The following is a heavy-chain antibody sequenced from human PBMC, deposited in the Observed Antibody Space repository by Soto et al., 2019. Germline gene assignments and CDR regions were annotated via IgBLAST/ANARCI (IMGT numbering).Heavy chain of an antibody. D-gene: IGHD6-13*01. CDR3: ARTGSIAAAGEPLDY. J-gene: IGHJ4*02. V-gene: IGHV3-53*04. CDR1: GFTVSSNH. Sequence: PGGSLRLSCAASGFTVSSNHMSWVRQAPGKGLEWVSVIYSGGSTYYADSVKGRFTISRHNSKNTLYLQMNSLRAEDTAVYYCARTGSIAAAGEPLDYWGQGTLVTVSS. CDR2: IYSGGST.